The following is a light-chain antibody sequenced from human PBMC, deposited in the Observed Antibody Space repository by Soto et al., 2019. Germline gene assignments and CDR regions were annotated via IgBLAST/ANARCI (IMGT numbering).Light chain of an antibody. Sequence: DIQMTQSPSSLSAYVGDRVTITCRASQSISSYLNWYQQKPWQAPKLLIYAASSLQSGVPSRFSGSGSGTDFTLTISSLQPEDFATYYCQQSYITSLTFGVGTKVDIK. J-gene: IGKJ4*01. CDR2: AAS. CDR3: QQSYITSLT. CDR1: QSISSY. V-gene: IGKV1-39*01.